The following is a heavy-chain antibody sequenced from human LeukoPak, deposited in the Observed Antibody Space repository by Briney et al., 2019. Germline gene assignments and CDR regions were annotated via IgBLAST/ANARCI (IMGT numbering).Heavy chain of an antibody. J-gene: IGHJ4*02. CDR3: ALQVPDIVATSGAYYFDY. CDR1: GFSLTTSGVS. D-gene: IGHD5-12*01. Sequence: SGPTLVNPTQTLTLTCSFSGFSLTTSGVSVGWIRQPPGKALEWLALIYWDDDKRYSPSLKSRLTITKDTSKNQVVLTMTNMDPVDTATYYCALQVPDIVATSGAYYFDYWGQGTLVTVSS. CDR2: IYWDDDK. V-gene: IGHV2-5*02.